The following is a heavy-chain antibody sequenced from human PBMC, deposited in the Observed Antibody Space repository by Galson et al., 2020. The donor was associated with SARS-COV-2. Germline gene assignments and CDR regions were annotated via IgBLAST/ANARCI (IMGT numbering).Heavy chain of an antibody. CDR3: ARHPAPPRPLRLLWFGELYMDV. D-gene: IGHD3-10*01. J-gene: IGHJ6*03. CDR1: GGSFSGYY. V-gene: IGHV4-34*01. Sequence: SETLSLTCAVYGGSFSGYYWSWIRQPPGKGLEWIGSIYYSGSTYYNPSLKSRVTISVDTSKNQFSLKLSSVTAADTAVYYCARHPAPPRPLRLLWFGELYMDVWGKGTTVTISS. CDR2: IYYSGST.